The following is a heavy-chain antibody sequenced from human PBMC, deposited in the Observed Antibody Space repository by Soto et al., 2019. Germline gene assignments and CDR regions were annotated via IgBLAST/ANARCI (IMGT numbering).Heavy chain of an antibody. V-gene: IGHV4-59*01. Sequence: QVQLQESGPGQVKPSETLSLTCTISGGSISVYYWSWVRQPPGHELEWIGYIYASGSPYYNPSLRSRVTISADTSKNQISLKLTSPTAADTAVYYCARGVGSSPTRDWGRGTLVTVSS. D-gene: IGHD1-26*01. CDR3: ARGVGSSPTRD. CDR2: IYASGSP. J-gene: IGHJ4*02. CDR1: GGSISVYY.